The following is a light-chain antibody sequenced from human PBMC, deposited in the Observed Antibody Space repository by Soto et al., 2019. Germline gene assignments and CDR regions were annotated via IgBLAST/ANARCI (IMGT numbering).Light chain of an antibody. V-gene: IGLV2-8*01. CDR2: EVN. J-gene: IGLJ1*01. Sequence: QSLMTHPPSASGSPGQSVTISCTGTSSDVGAYNYVSWYQHHPGKAPKLMVYEVNKRPSGVPDRFSGSKSGNTASLTVSGLQAEDEADYYCTSHAGTINFPYIFGTGTKVTVL. CDR3: TSHAGTINFPYI. CDR1: SSDVGAYNY.